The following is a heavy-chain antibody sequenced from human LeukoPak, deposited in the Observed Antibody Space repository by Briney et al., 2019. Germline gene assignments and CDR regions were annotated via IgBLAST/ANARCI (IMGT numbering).Heavy chain of an antibody. CDR3: ASTREDSSGYKLEGQFVMSYYFDY. CDR2: ISAYNGNT. Sequence: ASVKVSCKASGYTFTSYGISWVRQAPGQGLEWMGRISAYNGNTNYAQKLQGRVTMTTDTSTSTAYMELRSLRSDDTAVYYCASTREDSSGYKLEGQFVMSYYFDYWGQGTLVTVSS. CDR1: GYTFTSYG. J-gene: IGHJ4*02. D-gene: IGHD3-22*01. V-gene: IGHV1-18*01.